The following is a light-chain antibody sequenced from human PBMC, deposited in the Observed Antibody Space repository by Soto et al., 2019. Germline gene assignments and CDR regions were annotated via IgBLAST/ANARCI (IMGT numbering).Light chain of an antibody. CDR3: QQYYNWPRT. V-gene: IGKV3-15*01. CDR1: QNFGSAY. CDR2: GAS. Sequence: TQSPDTLSSSPGERATLSCRARQNFGSAYLAWYQRKLGQAPRLLVYGASTGATGLPARFSGSGSGTEFTLTINSLQAEDCAVYDCQQYYNWPRTFGQGTRLEI. J-gene: IGKJ5*01.